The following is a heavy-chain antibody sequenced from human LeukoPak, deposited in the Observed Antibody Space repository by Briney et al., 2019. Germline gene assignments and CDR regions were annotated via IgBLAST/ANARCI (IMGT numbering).Heavy chain of an antibody. CDR3: ARSYGDYPPRPFDY. D-gene: IGHD4-17*01. CDR1: GGTFSSYA. CDR2: IIPIFGTA. J-gene: IGHJ4*02. V-gene: IGHV1-69*13. Sequence: SVKVSCKASGGTFSSYAISWVRQAPGQGIEWMGGIIPIFGTANYAQKFQGRVTITADESTSTAYMELSSLRSEDTAVYYCARSYGDYPPRPFDYWGQGTLVTVSS.